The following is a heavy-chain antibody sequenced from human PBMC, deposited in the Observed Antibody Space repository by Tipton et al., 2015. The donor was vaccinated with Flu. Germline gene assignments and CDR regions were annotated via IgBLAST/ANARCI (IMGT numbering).Heavy chain of an antibody. CDR1: GGPITSSSYY. D-gene: IGHD5-18*01. V-gene: IGHV4-31*03. Sequence: TLSLTCSVSGGPITSSSYYWGWIRQHPGKGLEWIGYIHYSGTTYYSPSLRSRVTISVDTSKNQFSLKLNSLTAADTAVYYCARDEDTSMGTHWGQGTLVTVSS. CDR3: ARDEDTSMGTH. J-gene: IGHJ4*02. CDR2: IHYSGTT.